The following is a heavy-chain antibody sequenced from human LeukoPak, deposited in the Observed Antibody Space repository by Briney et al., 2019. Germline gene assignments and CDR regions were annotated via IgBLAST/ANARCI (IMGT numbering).Heavy chain of an antibody. CDR3: AREGLRLRLGELSP. Sequence: SETLSLTCTVSGGSISSYYWSRIRQPAGKGLEWLGRIYTSGSTNYNPSLKSRVTMSVDTSKNQFSLKLSSVTAADTAVYYCAREGLRLRLGELSPWGQGTLVTVSS. V-gene: IGHV4-4*07. CDR2: IYTSGST. D-gene: IGHD3-16*02. J-gene: IGHJ4*02. CDR1: GGSISSYY.